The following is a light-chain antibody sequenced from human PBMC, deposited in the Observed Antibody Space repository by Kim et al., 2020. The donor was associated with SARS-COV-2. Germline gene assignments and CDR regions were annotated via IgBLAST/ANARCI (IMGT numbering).Light chain of an antibody. CDR2: GNS. V-gene: IGLV1-40*01. CDR1: SSNIGAGYD. J-gene: IGLJ3*02. CDR3: QSYDSSLSGSV. Sequence: RVTISCTGSSSNIGAGYDVQWYQQLPGTAPKLLIYGNSNRPSGVPDRFSGSKSGTSASLAITELQAEDEADYYCQSYDSSLSGSVFGGGTKVTVL.